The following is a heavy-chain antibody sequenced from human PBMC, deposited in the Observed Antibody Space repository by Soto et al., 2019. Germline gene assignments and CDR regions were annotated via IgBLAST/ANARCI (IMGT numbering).Heavy chain of an antibody. D-gene: IGHD2-2*01. Sequence: QAQLQESGPGLVKPSQTLSLTCTVSGGSISSGGYYWSWIRQHPGKGLAWIGYIYYSGSTYYNPSLKSRVTISVDTSKNQFSLKLSSVTAADTAVYYCARDAPYCSSTSCYGWGHFYGMDVWGQGTTVTVSS. CDR2: IYYSGST. CDR1: GGSISSGGYY. V-gene: IGHV4-31*03. CDR3: ARDAPYCSSTSCYGWGHFYGMDV. J-gene: IGHJ6*02.